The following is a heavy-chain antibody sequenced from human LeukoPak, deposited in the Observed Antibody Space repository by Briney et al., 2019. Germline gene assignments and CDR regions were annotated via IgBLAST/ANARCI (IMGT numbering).Heavy chain of an antibody. CDR2: ISAYNGNT. J-gene: IGHJ4*02. CDR3: ARVRAQLWSPPYFDY. CDR1: GYTFTSYG. D-gene: IGHD5-18*01. Sequence: GASVKVSCKASGYTFTSYGISWVRQAPGQGLKWMGGISAYNGNTNYAQKLQGRVTMTTDTSTSTAYMELRSLRSDDTAVYYCARVRAQLWSPPYFDYWGQGTLVTVSS. V-gene: IGHV1-18*01.